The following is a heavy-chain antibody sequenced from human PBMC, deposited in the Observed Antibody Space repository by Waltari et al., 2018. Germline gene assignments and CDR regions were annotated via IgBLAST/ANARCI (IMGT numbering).Heavy chain of an antibody. CDR1: GFPGSSNH. CDR2: IYDAGST. CDR3: ARARDEETAMVYFDR. Sequence: EVQLVESGGGLVHPGGSLRLSCAASGFPGSSNHISWVRQAPGKGLEWVSLIYDAGSTYYPDSVRGRFTISRDNSKNTVHLQMNSLRVEDTAIYYCARARDEETAMVYFDRWGQGTLVSVSS. V-gene: IGHV3-66*02. J-gene: IGHJ4*02. D-gene: IGHD5-18*01.